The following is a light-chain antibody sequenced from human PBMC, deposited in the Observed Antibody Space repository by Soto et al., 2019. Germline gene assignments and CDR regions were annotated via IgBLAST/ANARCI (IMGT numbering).Light chain of an antibody. Sequence: QSVLTQPASVSGSPGQTITISCTGTSSDIGGYNAVSWYQHHPGKAPKLIIYEVTHRPSGVSDRFSASKSGNTASLTISGLQAEDEADYYCCSYTSSATYVFGTGTKAPS. CDR2: EVT. CDR3: CSYTSSATYV. V-gene: IGLV2-14*01. J-gene: IGLJ1*01. CDR1: SSDIGGYNA.